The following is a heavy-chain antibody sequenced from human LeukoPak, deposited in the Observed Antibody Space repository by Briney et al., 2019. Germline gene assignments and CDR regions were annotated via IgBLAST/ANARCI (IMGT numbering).Heavy chain of an antibody. D-gene: IGHD6-13*01. CDR3: ARGRGSSFNFDY. CDR1: GFTFSSYE. CDR2: ISSSGSTI. J-gene: IGHJ4*02. V-gene: IGHV3-48*03. Sequence: PGGSLRLSCAASGFTFSSYEMNWVRQAPGKGLEWVSYISSSGSTIYYADSVKGRFTISRDNAKNSLYLQMNSLRAEDTAVYYCARGRGSSFNFDYWGRGTLVTVSS.